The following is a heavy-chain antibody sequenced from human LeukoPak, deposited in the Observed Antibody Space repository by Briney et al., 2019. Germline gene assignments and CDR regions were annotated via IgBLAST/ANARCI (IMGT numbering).Heavy chain of an antibody. V-gene: IGHV3-64*01. CDR3: AREVAMVRGVTDY. Sequence: PGGSLRLSCAASGFTFSSYAMHWVRQAPGKGLEYVSAISSNGGSTYYANSVKGRFTISRDNSKNTLYLQMGSLRAEDMAVYYCAREVAMVRGVTDYWGQGTLVTVSS. J-gene: IGHJ4*02. CDR1: GFTFSSYA. CDR2: ISSNGGST. D-gene: IGHD3-10*01.